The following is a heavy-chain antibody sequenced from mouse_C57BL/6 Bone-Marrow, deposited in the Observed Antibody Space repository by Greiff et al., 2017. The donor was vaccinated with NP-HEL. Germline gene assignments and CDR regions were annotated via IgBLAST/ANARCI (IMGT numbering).Heavy chain of an antibody. J-gene: IGHJ3*01. CDR3: ARGGLLRRGTWFAY. CDR1: GYTFTSYD. CDR2: LYPRDGST. Sequence: QVQLQQSGPELVKPGASVKLSCKASGYTFTSYDINWVKQRPGQGLEWIGWLYPRDGSTKYNEKFKGKATLTVDTSSSTAYMELHSLTSEDSAVYFCARGGLLRRGTWFAYWGQGTLVTVSA. V-gene: IGHV1-85*01. D-gene: IGHD2-4*01.